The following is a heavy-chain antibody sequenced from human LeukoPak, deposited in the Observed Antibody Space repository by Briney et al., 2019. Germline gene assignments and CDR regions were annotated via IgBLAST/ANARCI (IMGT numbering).Heavy chain of an antibody. J-gene: IGHJ3*02. D-gene: IGHD3-3*01. CDR2: IYYSGST. Sequence: SETLSLTCPVSGGSISSYYWSWIRQPPGKGLEWIGYIYYSGSTNYNPSLKSRVTISVDTSKNQFSLKLSSVTAADTAVYYCARHYYDFWSGYYKNDAFDIWGQGTMVTVSS. CDR3: ARHYYDFWSGYYKNDAFDI. CDR1: GGSISSYY. V-gene: IGHV4-59*08.